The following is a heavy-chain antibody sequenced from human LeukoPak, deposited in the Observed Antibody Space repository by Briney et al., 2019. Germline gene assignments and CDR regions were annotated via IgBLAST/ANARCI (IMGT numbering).Heavy chain of an antibody. CDR2: ISSSSSYI. CDR3: ARTRYDSSVPDAFDI. V-gene: IGHV3-21*01. D-gene: IGHD3-22*01. J-gene: IGHJ3*02. CDR1: GFTFSSYS. Sequence: GGSLRLSCAPSGFTFSSYSMNWVRQAPGKGLEWVSSISSSSSYIYYADSVKGRFTISRDNAKNSLYLQMNSLRAEDTAVYYCARTRYDSSVPDAFDIWGQGTMVTVSS.